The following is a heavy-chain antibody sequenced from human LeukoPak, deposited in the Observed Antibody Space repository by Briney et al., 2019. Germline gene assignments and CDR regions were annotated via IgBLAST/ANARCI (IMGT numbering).Heavy chain of an antibody. J-gene: IGHJ4*02. CDR2: IIPILGIA. CDR1: GGTFSSYT. D-gene: IGHD3-10*01. CDR3: ARGHGLGSYYYFDY. V-gene: IGHV1-69*02. Sequence: GSSVKVSCKASGGTFSSYTISWVRQAPGQGLEWMGRIIPILGIANYAQKFQGRVTITADKSTSTAYMELSSLRSEDTAVYYCARGHGLGSYYYFDYWGQGALVTVSS.